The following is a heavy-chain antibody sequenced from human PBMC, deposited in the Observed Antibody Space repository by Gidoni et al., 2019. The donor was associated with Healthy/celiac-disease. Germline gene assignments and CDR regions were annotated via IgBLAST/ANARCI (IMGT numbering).Heavy chain of an antibody. CDR3: ARRCSGGSCYSLYYYGMDV. CDR1: GRTFSSYS. V-gene: IGHV1-69*02. Sequence: QVQLLQSGAEVKKPGSSVKVSCKASGRTFSSYSISWVRQAPGHGLEWMGRIIPILGIANYAQKFQGRVTIAADKSTSTAYMELSSLRSEDTAVYYCARRCSGGSCYSLYYYGMDVWGQGTTVTVSS. CDR2: IIPILGIA. D-gene: IGHD2-15*01. J-gene: IGHJ6*02.